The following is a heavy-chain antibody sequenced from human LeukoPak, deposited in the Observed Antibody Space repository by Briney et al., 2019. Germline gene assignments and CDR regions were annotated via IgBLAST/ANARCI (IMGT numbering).Heavy chain of an antibody. CDR1: GGSISSYY. J-gene: IGHJ5*02. Sequence: PSETLSLTCTVSGGSISSYYWSWIRQPPGKGLEWIGYIYYSGSTNYNPSLKSRVTISVDTSKNQFSLKLSSVTAADTAVYYCARHGRSYSWYNWFDPWGQETLVTVSS. CDR2: IYYSGST. CDR3: ARHGRSYSWYNWFDP. V-gene: IGHV4-59*08. D-gene: IGHD5-18*01.